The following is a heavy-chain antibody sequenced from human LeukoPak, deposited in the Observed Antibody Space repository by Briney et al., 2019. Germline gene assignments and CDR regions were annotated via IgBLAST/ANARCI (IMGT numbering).Heavy chain of an antibody. D-gene: IGHD3-16*01. CDR1: GGSISSFY. CDR2: MSNSGST. J-gene: IGHJ4*02. CDR3: ARGNYDDSYAYGGDFDS. Sequence: SETLPLTCSVSGGSISSFYWNWIRQPPGKGLEWIGYMSNSGSTNYNPSLKSRLTISVDTSKNHLSLRLSSVTAADTAVYYCARGNYDDSYAYGGDFDSWGQGTLVTVSS. V-gene: IGHV4-59*01.